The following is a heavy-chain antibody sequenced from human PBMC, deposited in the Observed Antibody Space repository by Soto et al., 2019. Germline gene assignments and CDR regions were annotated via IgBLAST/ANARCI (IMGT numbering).Heavy chain of an antibody. J-gene: IGHJ4*02. V-gene: IGHV3-23*01. D-gene: IGHD3-3*01. CDR2: ISGGADDT. CDR3: AKAINDYYAPLDY. CDR1: GFTFSNYA. Sequence: EVQLLESGGGLVQPGGSLRLSCTASGFTFSNYAMGWVRQAPGKGLEWVSVISGGADDTHYADSVKGRFTISRDNSKNTLYVQMDSLRAEDTAVYYCAKAINDYYAPLDYWGQGMRVTVSS.